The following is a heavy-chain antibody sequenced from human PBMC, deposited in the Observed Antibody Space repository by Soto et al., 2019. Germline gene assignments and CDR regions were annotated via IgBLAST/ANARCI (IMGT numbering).Heavy chain of an antibody. CDR1: GSTFTDFT. CDR2: ISGDGLST. CDR3: ARRPDAFDI. V-gene: IGHV3-23*01. Sequence: GSLRLCCAGSGSTFTDFTMTWVRQAPGKGLEWVSAISGDGLSTYYAGSVKGRFTISRDNSKTTLYLQMNSLRAEDTAVYYCARRPDAFDIWGRGTMVTVSS. J-gene: IGHJ3*02.